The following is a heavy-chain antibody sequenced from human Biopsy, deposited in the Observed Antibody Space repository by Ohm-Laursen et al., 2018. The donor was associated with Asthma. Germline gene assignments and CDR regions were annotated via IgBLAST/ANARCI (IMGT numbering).Heavy chain of an antibody. J-gene: IGHJ4*02. CDR1: RFTYE. D-gene: IGHD6-19*01. Sequence: SLRLSCAASRFTYEMHWVHQAPGKGLEWVAVISYDGSSIYYADSVKGRFTISRDNSKNTLSPQMNSLTAEDTAVYYCAKEGVAGTHIEDWGQGALVTVSS. V-gene: IGHV3-30*04. CDR2: ISYDGSSI. CDR3: AKEGVAGTHIED.